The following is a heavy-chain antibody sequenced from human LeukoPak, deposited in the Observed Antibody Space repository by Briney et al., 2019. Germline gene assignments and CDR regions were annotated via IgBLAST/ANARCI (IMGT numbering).Heavy chain of an antibody. D-gene: IGHD3-22*01. CDR3: AKNYYYDSSGYYYFDY. Sequence: PGGSLRLSCAASGFTFSSYGMHWVRQAPGKGLEWVAVIWYDGSNKYYADSVKGRFTISRDNSKNTLYLRMNSLGAEDTAVYYCAKNYYYDSSGYYYFDYWGQGTLVTVSS. J-gene: IGHJ4*02. CDR2: IWYDGSNK. V-gene: IGHV3-33*06. CDR1: GFTFSSYG.